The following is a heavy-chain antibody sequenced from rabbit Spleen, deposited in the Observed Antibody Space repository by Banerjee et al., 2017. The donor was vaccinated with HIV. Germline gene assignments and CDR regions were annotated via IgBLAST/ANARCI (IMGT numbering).Heavy chain of an antibody. CDR3: VREVAARFNL. CDR2: IDPIFRLT. CDR1: GFDFSSYG. V-gene: IGHV1S47*01. D-gene: IGHD4-1*01. Sequence: QEQLVESGGGLVQPEGSLTLTCTASGFDFSSYGMSWVRQAPGKGLEWIGYIDPIFRLTTYANWVNGRFSISRENTQNTVYLQLNSLTAADTATYFCVREVAARFNLWGPGTLVTVS. J-gene: IGHJ4*01.